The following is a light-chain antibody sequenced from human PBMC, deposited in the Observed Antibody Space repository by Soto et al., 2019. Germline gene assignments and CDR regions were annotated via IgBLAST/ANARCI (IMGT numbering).Light chain of an antibody. CDR2: AAS. V-gene: IGKV1-9*01. CDR1: QGISSY. Sequence: DIQLTQSPSFLSASLGDSVTITCRASQGISSYLGWYQQKPGKAPKLLIYAASTLESGVPSRFSGSGSGTEFTLTISSLQPEDFATYYCQQLITYPLTFGPGTKVDIK. J-gene: IGKJ3*01. CDR3: QQLITYPLT.